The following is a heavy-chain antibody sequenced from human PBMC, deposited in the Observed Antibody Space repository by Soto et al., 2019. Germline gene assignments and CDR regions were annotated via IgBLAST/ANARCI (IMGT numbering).Heavy chain of an antibody. CDR3: ARDVDADLRTDFDY. V-gene: IGHV3-48*04. CDR2: ISGNGEII. Sequence: GGSLRLSCAASGFTFSSYSMNWVRQAPGKGLEWVSYISGNGEIIQYAASARGRFTISRDNAENSVYLEMDSLRAEDTALYYCARDVDADLRTDFDYWGRGTLVTVSS. CDR1: GFTFSSYS. J-gene: IGHJ4*02. D-gene: IGHD4-17*01.